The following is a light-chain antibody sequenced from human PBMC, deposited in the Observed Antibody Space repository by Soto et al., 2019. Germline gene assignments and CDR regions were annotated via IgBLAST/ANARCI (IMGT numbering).Light chain of an antibody. Sequence: VLTQSPGTLSLSPGERATFSCRASQNVDNNYLAWYQQRPGQSPRLLIYGASRRAAGIPDRFSGSGSGTDFTLTISRLEPEDLAVYYCQQYDVTASPLVTFGGGTKVEIK. V-gene: IGKV3-20*01. J-gene: IGKJ4*01. CDR3: QQYDVTASPLVT. CDR1: QNVDNNY. CDR2: GAS.